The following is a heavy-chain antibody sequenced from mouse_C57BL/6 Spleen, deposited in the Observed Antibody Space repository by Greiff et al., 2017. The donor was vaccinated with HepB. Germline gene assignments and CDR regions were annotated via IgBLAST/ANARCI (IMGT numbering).Heavy chain of an antibody. V-gene: IGHV1-42*01. Sequence: EVKLQESGPELVKPGASVKISCKASGYSFTGYYMNWVKQSPEKSLEWIGEINPSTGGTTYNQKFKAKATLTVDKSSSTAYMQRKSLTSEDSAVYYCASGVTTHYFDYWGQGTTLTVSS. D-gene: IGHD2-2*01. CDR3: ASGVTTHYFDY. CDR1: GYSFTGYY. J-gene: IGHJ2*01. CDR2: INPSTGGT.